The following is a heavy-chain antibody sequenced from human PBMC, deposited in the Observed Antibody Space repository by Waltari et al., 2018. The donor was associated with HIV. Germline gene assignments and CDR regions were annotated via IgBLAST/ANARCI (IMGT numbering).Heavy chain of an antibody. D-gene: IGHD3-10*01. V-gene: IGHV3-15*01. CDR3: TSEEDYGSGSHFDY. Sequence: EVQLVDSRGDLLKRGGCLRLSCQDAGLTLNSSWMSGVRQAPGKGLEWVGRIKTKGDGGATDYAAAVKGRFTISRDDSKNTVYLQMNSLKIEDTAVYYCTSEEDYGSGSHFDYWGQGTLVTVSS. J-gene: IGHJ4*02. CDR2: IKTKGDGGAT. CDR1: GLTLNSSW.